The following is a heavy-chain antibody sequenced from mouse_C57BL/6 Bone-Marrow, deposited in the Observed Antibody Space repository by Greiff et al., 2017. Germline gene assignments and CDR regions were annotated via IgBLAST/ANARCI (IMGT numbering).Heavy chain of an antibody. J-gene: IGHJ4*01. CDR1: GFTFSDYY. CDR3: ARQMDGDYALDY. CDR2: ISNGGGST. Sequence: EVQLVESGGGLVQPGGSLKLSCAASGFTFSDYYMHWVRQTPEKRLEWVAYISNGGGSTYYPDTVKGRFTISRDNATNTLYLQMSRLKSEDTALYYCARQMDGDYALDYWGQGTSVTVSS. V-gene: IGHV5-12*01. D-gene: IGHD2-3*01.